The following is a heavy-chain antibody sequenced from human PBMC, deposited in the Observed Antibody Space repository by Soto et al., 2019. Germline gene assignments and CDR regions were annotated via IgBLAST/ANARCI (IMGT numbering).Heavy chain of an antibody. J-gene: IGHJ5*02. CDR2: IIPIFGTA. V-gene: IGHV1-69*06. D-gene: IGHD2-2*02. CDR3: ARYCSSTSCYRGNWFDP. Sequence: QVQLVQSGAEVKKPGSSVKVSCKASGGTFSSYAISWVRQAPGQGLEWMGGIIPIFGTANYAQKFQGRVTITADKSTSTAYMELSILRSEDTAVYYCARYCSSTSCYRGNWFDPWGQGTLVTVSS. CDR1: GGTFSSYA.